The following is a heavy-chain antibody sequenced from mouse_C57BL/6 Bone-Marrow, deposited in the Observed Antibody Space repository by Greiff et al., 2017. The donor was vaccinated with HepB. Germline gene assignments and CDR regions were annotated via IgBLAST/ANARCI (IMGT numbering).Heavy chain of an antibody. CDR3: APTVVADYYAMDY. CDR1: GYAFSSSW. Sequence: VHLVESGPELVKPGASVKISCKASGYAFSSSWMNWVKQRPGKGLEWIGRIYPGDGDTNYNGKFKGKATLTADKSSSTAYMQLSSLTSEDSAVYFCAPTVVADYYAMDYWGQGTSVTVSS. CDR2: IYPGDGDT. D-gene: IGHD1-1*01. V-gene: IGHV1-82*01. J-gene: IGHJ4*01.